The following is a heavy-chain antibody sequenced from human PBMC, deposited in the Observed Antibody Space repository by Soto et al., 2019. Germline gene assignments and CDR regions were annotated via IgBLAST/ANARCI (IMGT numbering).Heavy chain of an antibody. D-gene: IGHD3-22*01. Sequence: PSETLSLTCTVSGGSISSGNYYWSWIRQPPGKGLEWIGFISYSGSTYYSASLQSRVTISVDTSKNQFSLKLGSVTAADTAVYFCERHSIWLLLSDYWGQGTLVTVSS. CDR1: GGSISSGNYY. CDR2: ISYSGST. V-gene: IGHV4-39*01. CDR3: ERHSIWLLLSDY. J-gene: IGHJ4*02.